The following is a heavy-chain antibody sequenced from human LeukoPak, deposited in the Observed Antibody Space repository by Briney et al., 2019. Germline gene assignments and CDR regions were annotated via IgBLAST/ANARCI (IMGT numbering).Heavy chain of an antibody. D-gene: IGHD7-27*01. CDR1: GFTFSNYW. CDR3: ARDPSWGGSDF. CDR2: INGDGSSI. V-gene: IGHV3-74*01. J-gene: IGHJ4*02. Sequence: PGGSLRLSCAASGFTFSNYWMYWVRQAPGKGLVWVSRINGDGSSISYADSVRGRFTISRDNTRNTLYLQMNSLTAEDTAMYYCARDPSWGGSDFWGQGTLVTVSS.